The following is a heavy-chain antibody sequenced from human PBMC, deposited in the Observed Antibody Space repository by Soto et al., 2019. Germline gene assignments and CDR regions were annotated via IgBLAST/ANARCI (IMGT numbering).Heavy chain of an antibody. CDR3: ARLPTLTYRSSGMDV. J-gene: IGHJ6*02. CDR2: IYYSGST. V-gene: IGHV4-39*01. D-gene: IGHD1-26*01. CDR1: GGSISSSSYY. Sequence: SETLSLTCTVSGGSISSSSYYWGWIRQPPGKGLEWIGSIYYSGSTYYNPSLKSRVTISVDTSKNQFSLKLSSVTAADTAVYYCARLPTLTYRSSGMDVWGQGTTVTVSS.